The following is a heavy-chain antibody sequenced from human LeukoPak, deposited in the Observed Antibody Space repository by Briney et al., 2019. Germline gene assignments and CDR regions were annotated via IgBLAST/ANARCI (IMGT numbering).Heavy chain of an antibody. V-gene: IGHV3-23*01. J-gene: IGHJ4*02. CDR3: AKVLGYYGDFDY. D-gene: IGHD3-22*01. Sequence: GGSLRLSCAVSGFTFSSYAMSWVRQAPGKGLEWVSAISNSGSSTYYADSVKGRFAISRDNSKNALYLHMNSLRAEDTAVYYCAKVLGYYGDFDYWGQGTLVTVSS. CDR1: GFTFSSYA. CDR2: ISNSGSST.